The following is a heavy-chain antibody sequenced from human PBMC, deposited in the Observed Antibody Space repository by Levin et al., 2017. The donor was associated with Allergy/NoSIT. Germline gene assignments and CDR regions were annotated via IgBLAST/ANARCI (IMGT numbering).Heavy chain of an antibody. CDR3: ARDRGGYYGSGSYLYYYYMDV. CDR2: IIPIFGTA. D-gene: IGHD3-10*01. Sequence: KAGESLKISCKASGGTFSSYAISWVRQAPGQGLEWMGGIIPIFGTANYAQKFQGRVTITADESTSTAYMELSSLRSEDTAVYYCARDRGGYYGSGSYLYYYYMDVWGKGTTVTVSS. CDR1: GGTFSSYA. J-gene: IGHJ6*03. V-gene: IGHV1-69*01.